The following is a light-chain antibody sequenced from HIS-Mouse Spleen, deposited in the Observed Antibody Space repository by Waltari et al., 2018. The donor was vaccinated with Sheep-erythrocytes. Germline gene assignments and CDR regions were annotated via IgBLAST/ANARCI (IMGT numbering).Light chain of an antibody. CDR3: CSYAGSSTPWV. V-gene: IGLV2-23*01. CDR2: EGS. Sequence: QSALTQPASVSGSPGQSITISCTGTSSDVGSYNLVSWYQQHPGKAPKLMIYEGSKRPLAVSNRFSGSKSGNTASLTISGLQAEDEADDYCCSYAGSSTPWVFGGGTKLTVL. CDR1: SSDVGSYNL. J-gene: IGLJ3*02.